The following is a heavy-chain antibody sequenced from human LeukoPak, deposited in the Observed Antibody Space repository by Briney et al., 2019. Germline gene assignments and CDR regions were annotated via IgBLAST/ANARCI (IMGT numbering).Heavy chain of an antibody. V-gene: IGHV4-34*01. D-gene: IGHD3-22*01. J-gene: IGHJ3*02. CDR2: INHSGST. Sequence: KPSETLSLTCAVYGGSFSGYYWSWIRQPPGKGLEWIVEINHSGSTNYNPSLKSRVTISVDTSKNQFSLKLSSVTAADTAVYYCARLTYYYDSSGYYYAFDIWGQGTMVTVSS. CDR1: GGSFSGYY. CDR3: ARLTYYYDSSGYYYAFDI.